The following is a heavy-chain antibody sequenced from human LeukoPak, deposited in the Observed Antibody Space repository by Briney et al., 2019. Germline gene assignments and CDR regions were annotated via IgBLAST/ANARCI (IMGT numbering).Heavy chain of an antibody. J-gene: IGHJ5*02. CDR1: GFTFSTYA. Sequence: PGGSLRLSCVASGFTFSTYAMSWVRQAPGKGLEWVSGISGSGLSIYYTDSVKGRFTISRDNSKYTVHLQMNSLRAEDTAIYYCAGDRKSGNFLGEFDHWGLGTLVTVSS. V-gene: IGHV3-23*01. D-gene: IGHD1-26*01. CDR2: ISGSGLSI. CDR3: AGDRKSGNFLGEFDH.